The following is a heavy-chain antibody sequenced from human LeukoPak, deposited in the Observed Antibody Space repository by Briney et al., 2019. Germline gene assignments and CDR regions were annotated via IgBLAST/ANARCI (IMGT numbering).Heavy chain of an antibody. CDR1: GYTFTSYY. D-gene: IGHD3-10*01. CDR3: ARGVAVLLWFGELWD. V-gene: IGHV1-46*01. Sequence: ASVKVSCQASGYTFTSYYMDWVRQPPGQGLGWVGIINTSGGSTSYAQKCQGRVTMTRDTSTSTVYIELSSLRSEDTAVYYCARGVAVLLWFGELWDWGQGTLVTVSS. CDR2: INTSGGST. J-gene: IGHJ4*02.